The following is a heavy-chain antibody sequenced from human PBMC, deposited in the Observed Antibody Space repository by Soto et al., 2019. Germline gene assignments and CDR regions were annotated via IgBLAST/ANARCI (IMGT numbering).Heavy chain of an antibody. Sequence: QITLKESGPTLVKPTQTLTLTCTFSGFSLSTSGVGVGWICQPPGKTLEWVALIFWDDEKRFRPSLKSSLTITRDTSKNQLVLTMTSVDPEDTAAYFCAHKPAVYGSGNYLGFHFDHWGQGTLVTVSS. V-gene: IGHV2-5*02. D-gene: IGHD3-10*01. J-gene: IGHJ4*02. CDR1: GFSLSTSGVG. CDR3: AHKPAVYGSGNYLGFHFDH. CDR2: IFWDDEK.